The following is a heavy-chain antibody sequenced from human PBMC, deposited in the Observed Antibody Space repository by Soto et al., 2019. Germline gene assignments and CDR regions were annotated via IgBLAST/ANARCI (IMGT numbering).Heavy chain of an antibody. D-gene: IGHD3-22*01. V-gene: IGHV1-69*13. CDR2: IIPIFSTP. CDR1: GGTFGSYA. CDR3: ARPIQYYFDTSAQSAWFDP. Sequence: SVKVSCKTSGGTFGSYAISWVRKAPGQGLDWMGGIIPIFSTPNYAQKFQGRVTITADESTSTAYMELSSLRSEDTAVYYCARPIQYYFDTSAQSAWFDPWGQGTLVTVSS. J-gene: IGHJ5*02.